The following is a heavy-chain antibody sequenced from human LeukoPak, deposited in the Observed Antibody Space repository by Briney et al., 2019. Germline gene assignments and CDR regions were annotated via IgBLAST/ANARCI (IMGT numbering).Heavy chain of an antibody. CDR2: ISGSGSRT. J-gene: IGHJ4*02. V-gene: IGHV3-23*01. Sequence: QPGGSLRLSCAASGFTFRNYAMNWVSQAPGKGLEWVSSISGSGSRTYYADSVKGRFTISRDNSKNTLYLQMSRLRGDETALYYCASRPGADIGPLDYWGQGTLVTVSS. CDR3: ASRPGADIGPLDY. CDR1: GFTFRNYA. D-gene: IGHD2-2*01.